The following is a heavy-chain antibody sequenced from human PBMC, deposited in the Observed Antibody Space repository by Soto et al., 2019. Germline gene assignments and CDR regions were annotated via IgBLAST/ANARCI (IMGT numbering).Heavy chain of an antibody. D-gene: IGHD6-13*01. CDR3: ARERAWQQLVRWFDP. J-gene: IGHJ5*02. V-gene: IGHV4-61*01. Sequence: SETLSLTCTVSGGSVSSGSYYWSWIRQPPGKGLEWIGYIYYSGSTNYNPSLKSRVTISVDTSKNQFSLKLSSVTAADTAVYYCARERAWQQLVRWFDPWGQGTLVTVSS. CDR1: GGSVSSGSYY. CDR2: IYYSGST.